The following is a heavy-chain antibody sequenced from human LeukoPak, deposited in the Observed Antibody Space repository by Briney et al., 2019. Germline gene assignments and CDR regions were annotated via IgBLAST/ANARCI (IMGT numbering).Heavy chain of an antibody. CDR1: GFTFSSYA. D-gene: IGHD3-22*01. CDR2: IYSGGST. J-gene: IGHJ5*02. CDR3: ARDPVNYYDSSGYYL. Sequence: GGSLRLSCAASGFTFSSYAMSWVRQAPGKGLEWVSVIYSGGSTYYADSVKGRFTISRDNSKNTLYLQMNSLRAEDTAVYYCARDPVNYYDSSGYYLWGQGTLVTVSS. V-gene: IGHV3-66*02.